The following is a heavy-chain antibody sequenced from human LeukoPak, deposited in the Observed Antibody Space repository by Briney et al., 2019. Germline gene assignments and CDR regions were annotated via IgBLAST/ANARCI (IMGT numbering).Heavy chain of an antibody. J-gene: IGHJ4*02. CDR1: GFTVNTNY. CDR2: LHSDGTT. V-gene: IGHV3-66*01. Sequence: PGESLRLSCTASGFTVNTNYMSWVRLAPGKGLEWVSLLHSDGTTYYAESVKGRFTISTDNSRNTLYLHMNSLRVEDTAVYYCAGRRRDAAAYDHWGQGTLVTGSS. CDR3: AGRRRDAAAYDH. D-gene: IGHD2-2*01.